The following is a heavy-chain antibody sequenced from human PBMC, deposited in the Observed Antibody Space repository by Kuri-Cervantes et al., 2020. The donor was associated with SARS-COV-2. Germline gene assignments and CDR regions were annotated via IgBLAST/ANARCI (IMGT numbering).Heavy chain of an antibody. J-gene: IGHJ6*02. V-gene: IGHV1-69*13. CDR3: ARVKVWSGYYPLGDTGYGMDV. D-gene: IGHD3-3*01. Sequence: SVKVSCKASGGTFSSYAISWVRQAPGQGLEWMEGIIPIFGTANYAQKFQGRVTITADESTSTAYMELSSLRSEDTAVYYCARVKVWSGYYPLGDTGYGMDVWGQGTTVTVSS. CDR2: IIPIFGTA. CDR1: GGTFSSYA.